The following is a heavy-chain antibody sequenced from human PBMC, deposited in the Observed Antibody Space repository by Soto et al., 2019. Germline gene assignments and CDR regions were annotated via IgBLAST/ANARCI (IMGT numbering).Heavy chain of an antibody. V-gene: IGHV1-69*02. Sequence: QGQLVQSGAELKKPGSSVRVSCKASGDTFNFYTINWVRQAPGLGLEWMGRTIPMLSMSNYARNFQGRLXXXXDKSTSXAYMVXXXXXXXXTAMXYCXXXXVXGSQAFDFWGQGALVTVSS. D-gene: IGHD3-10*01. CDR2: TIPMLSMS. CDR1: GDTFNFYT. J-gene: IGHJ4*02. CDR3: XXXXVXGSQAFDF.